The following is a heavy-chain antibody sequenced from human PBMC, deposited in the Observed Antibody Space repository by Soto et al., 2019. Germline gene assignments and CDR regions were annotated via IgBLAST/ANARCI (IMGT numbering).Heavy chain of an antibody. J-gene: IGHJ5*02. V-gene: IGHV4-34*01. D-gene: IGHD6-6*01. Sequence: SETLSLTCAVYGGSFSDSYWSLIRQPPGKGLEWIGEINHSGSTNYNPSLMSRVTISVDTSKNQFSLKLSSVTAADTAVFYCASREQLGPFDPWGQGTLVTVSS. CDR3: ASREQLGPFDP. CDR2: INHSGST. CDR1: GGSFSDSY.